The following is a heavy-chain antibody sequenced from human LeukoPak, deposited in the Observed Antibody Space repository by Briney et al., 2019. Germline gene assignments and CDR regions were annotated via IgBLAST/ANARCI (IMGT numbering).Heavy chain of an antibody. Sequence: GGSLRLSCAASGFTFGDYAMGWVRQAPGKGLEWVGFIRSKAYGGTTEYAASVKGRFTISRDDSKSIAYLQMNSLKTEDTAVYYCTRVGYDILTGLNWFDPWGQGTLVTVSS. D-gene: IGHD3-9*01. V-gene: IGHV3-49*04. CDR2: IRSKAYGGTT. CDR3: TRVGYDILTGLNWFDP. CDR1: GFTFGDYA. J-gene: IGHJ5*02.